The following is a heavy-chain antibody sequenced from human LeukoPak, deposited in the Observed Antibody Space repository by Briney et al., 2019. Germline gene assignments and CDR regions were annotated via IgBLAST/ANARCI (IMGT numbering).Heavy chain of an antibody. V-gene: IGHV4-34*01. CDR3: ASQISGWTISDY. J-gene: IGHJ4*02. D-gene: IGHD6-19*01. Sequence: KPSETLSLTCAVYGGSFSGYYWSWIRQPPGKGLEWIGEINHSGSTNYNPSLKSRVTISVDTSKNQFSPKLSSVTAADTAVYYCASQISGWTISDYWGQGTLVTVSS. CDR2: INHSGST. CDR1: GGSFSGYY.